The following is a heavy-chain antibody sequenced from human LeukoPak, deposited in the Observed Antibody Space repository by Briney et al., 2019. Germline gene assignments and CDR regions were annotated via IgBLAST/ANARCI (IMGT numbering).Heavy chain of an antibody. J-gene: IGHJ4*02. Sequence: SETLSLTCTVSGYSISSGYYCGWIRQPPGKGLEWIGSIYHSGSTYYNPSLKSRVTISVDTSKNQFFLKLSSVPAADTAVYYCARDREDYPDYWGQGTLVTVSS. V-gene: IGHV4-38-2*02. CDR2: IYHSGST. CDR1: GYSISSGYY. D-gene: IGHD3-16*01. CDR3: ARDREDYPDY.